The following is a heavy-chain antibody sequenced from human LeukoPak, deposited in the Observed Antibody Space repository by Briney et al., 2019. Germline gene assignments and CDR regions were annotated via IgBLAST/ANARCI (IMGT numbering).Heavy chain of an antibody. Sequence: GASVKVSCKASGYTFTSYGISWVRQAPGQGLEWMGWINPNSGGTNYAQKFQGRVTMTRDTSISTAYMELSRLRSDDTAVYYCARIAQRILYGDYVVDYWGQGTLVTVSS. CDR1: GYTFTSYG. CDR3: ARIAQRILYGDYVVDY. V-gene: IGHV1-2*02. D-gene: IGHD4-17*01. J-gene: IGHJ4*02. CDR2: INPNSGGT.